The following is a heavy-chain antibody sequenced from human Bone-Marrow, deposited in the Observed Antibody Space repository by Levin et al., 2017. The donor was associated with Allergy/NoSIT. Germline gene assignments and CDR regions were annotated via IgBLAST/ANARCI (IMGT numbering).Heavy chain of an antibody. D-gene: IGHD6-13*01. V-gene: IGHV3-30*18. CDR3: AKVIWSSSWYEGHFDY. J-gene: IGHJ4*02. CDR2: ISYDGSNK. Sequence: GESLKISCAASGFTFSSYGMHWVRQAPGKGLEWVAVISYDGSNKYYADSVKGRFTISRDNSKNTLYLQMNSLRAEDTAVYYCAKVIWSSSWYEGHFDYWGQGTLVTVSS. CDR1: GFTFSSYG.